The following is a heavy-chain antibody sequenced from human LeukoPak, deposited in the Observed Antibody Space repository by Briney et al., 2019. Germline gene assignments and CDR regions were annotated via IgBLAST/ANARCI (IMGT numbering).Heavy chain of an antibody. CDR1: GFTFSSYS. CDR2: ISSSSSYI. CDR3: ARTAARGAFDI. V-gene: IGHV3-21*01. J-gene: IGHJ3*02. D-gene: IGHD3-10*01. Sequence: GGSLRLSCAASGFTFSSYSMNRVRQAPGKGLEWVSSISSSSSYIYYADSVKGRFTISRDNAKNSLYLQMNSLRAEDTAVYYCARTAARGAFDIWGQGTMVAVSS.